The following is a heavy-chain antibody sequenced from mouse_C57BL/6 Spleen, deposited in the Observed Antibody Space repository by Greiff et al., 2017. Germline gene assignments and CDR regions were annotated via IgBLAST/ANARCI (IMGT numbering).Heavy chain of an antibody. D-gene: IGHD2-3*01. V-gene: IGHV14-4*01. CDR3: TTRLLRLYAMDY. CDR2: IDPENGDT. Sequence: EVKLQQSGAELVRPGASVKLSCTASGFNIKDDYMHWVKQRPEQGLEWIGWIDPENGDTEYASKFQGKATITADTSSNTAYLQLSSLTSEDTAVYYCTTRLLRLYAMDYWGQGTSVTVSS. J-gene: IGHJ4*01. CDR1: GFNIKDDY.